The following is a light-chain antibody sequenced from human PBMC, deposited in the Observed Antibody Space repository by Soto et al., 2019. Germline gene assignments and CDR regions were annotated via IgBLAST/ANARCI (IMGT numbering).Light chain of an antibody. CDR2: DVS. Sequence: SLLAQPSPLSGSPGQSITLSCPGASSDVGGFDHVSWYQQHPGKVPRLLIYDVSSRPSGVSDRFSGSKSGNTASLTISGLQAEDEADYYCNSFTTTNTYVFGTGTKVTVL. V-gene: IGLV2-14*03. CDR3: NSFTTTNTYV. CDR1: SSDVGGFDH. J-gene: IGLJ1*01.